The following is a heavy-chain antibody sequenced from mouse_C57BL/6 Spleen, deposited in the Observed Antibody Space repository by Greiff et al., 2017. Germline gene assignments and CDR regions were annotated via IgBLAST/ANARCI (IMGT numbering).Heavy chain of an antibody. Sequence: VKLQQPGAELVKPGASVKLSCKASGYTFTSYWMQWVKQRPGQGLEWIGEIDPSDSYTNYNQKFKGKATLTVDTSSSTAYMQLSSLTSEDSAVYYCARGYDYDWFAYWGQGTLVTVSA. CDR2: IDPSDSYT. CDR1: GYTFTSYW. CDR3: ARGYDYDWFAY. D-gene: IGHD2-4*01. V-gene: IGHV1-50*01. J-gene: IGHJ3*01.